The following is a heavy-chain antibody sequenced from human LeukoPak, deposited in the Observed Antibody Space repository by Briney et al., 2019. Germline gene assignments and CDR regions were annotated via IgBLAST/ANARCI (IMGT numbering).Heavy chain of an antibody. D-gene: IGHD3-3*01. J-gene: IGHJ3*02. V-gene: IGHV5-51*01. CDR3: ARKITIFGEIDAFDI. CDR2: IYPGDSDT. CDR1: GYSFTSYW. Sequence: GESLKISCKGSGYSFTSYWIGWVRQMPGKGLEWMGIIYPGDSDTRYSPSFQGQVTISADKSISTAYLQWSSLKASDTAMYYCARKITIFGEIDAFDIWGQGTMVTVSS.